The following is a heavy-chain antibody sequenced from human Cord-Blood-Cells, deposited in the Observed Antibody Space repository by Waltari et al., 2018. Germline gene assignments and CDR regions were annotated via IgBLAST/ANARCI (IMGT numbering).Heavy chain of an antibody. D-gene: IGHD4-4*01. V-gene: IGHV4-39*01. CDR2: IYYSGST. J-gene: IGHJ4*02. CDR3: ARRSRSNFDT. Sequence: QLQLQESGPGLVKPSETLSLTCTVSGGSISSSSYYWGWIRQPPGKGLEWIGSIYYSGSTYYNPSLKSRVTISVDTSKNQFSLKLSSVTAADTAVYYCARRSRSNFDTGAREPWSPSPQ. CDR1: GGSISSSSYY.